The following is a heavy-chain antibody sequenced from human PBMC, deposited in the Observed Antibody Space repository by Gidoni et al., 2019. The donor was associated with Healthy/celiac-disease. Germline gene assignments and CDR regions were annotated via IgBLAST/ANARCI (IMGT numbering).Heavy chain of an antibody. Sequence: QVQLQQWGAGLLKPSETLSLTCAVYGGSFSGYYWSWIRQPPGKGLEGIGEINHSGSTNYNPSLKSRVTISVDTSKNQFSLKLSSVTAADTAVYYCARGARSRILKPTWWFDPWGQGTLVTVSS. CDR2: INHSGST. CDR3: ARGARSRILKPTWWFDP. V-gene: IGHV4-34*01. CDR1: GGSFSGYY. J-gene: IGHJ5*02. D-gene: IGHD2-15*01.